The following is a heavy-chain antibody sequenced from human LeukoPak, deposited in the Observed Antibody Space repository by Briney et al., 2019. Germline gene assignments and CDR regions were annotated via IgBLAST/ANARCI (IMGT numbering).Heavy chain of an antibody. J-gene: IGHJ6*02. V-gene: IGHV4-4*07. CDR1: GGSISSYY. D-gene: IGHD3-3*01. Sequence: SETLSLTCTVSGGSISSYYWSWIRQPAGKGLEWIGRIYTSGSTNYNPSLKSRVTMSVDTSKNQFSLKLSSVTAADTAVYYCARHLRFLEWLSPGMDVWGQGTTVTVSS. CDR3: ARHLRFLEWLSPGMDV. CDR2: IYTSGST.